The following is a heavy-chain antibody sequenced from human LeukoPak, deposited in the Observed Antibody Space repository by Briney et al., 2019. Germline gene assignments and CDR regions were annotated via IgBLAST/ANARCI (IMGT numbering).Heavy chain of an antibody. Sequence: GGSLRLSCTVSGFTFGDYAMSWVRQAPGKGLEWVGVIRSNLYGGTTEYAASVKGRSTLSRDDSKSIAYLQMNSLKTEDTAVYYCTRAPWGSAWGQGTLVTVSS. CDR1: GFTFGDYA. CDR2: IRSNLYGGTT. V-gene: IGHV3-49*04. J-gene: IGHJ5*02. CDR3: TRAPWGSA. D-gene: IGHD1-26*01.